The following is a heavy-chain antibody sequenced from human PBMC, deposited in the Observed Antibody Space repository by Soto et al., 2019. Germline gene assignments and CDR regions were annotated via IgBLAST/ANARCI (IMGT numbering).Heavy chain of an antibody. CDR2: IYYSGST. CDR1: GGSISSSSYY. J-gene: IGHJ4*02. CDR3: ASRYSSGWREVGSFDY. V-gene: IGHV4-39*01. Sequence: SETLSLTCTVSGGSISSSSYYWGWIRQPPGKGLEWIGSIYYSGSTYYNPSLESRVTISVDTSKNQFSLKLSSVTAADTAVYYCASRYSSGWREVGSFDYWGQGTLVTVSS. D-gene: IGHD6-19*01.